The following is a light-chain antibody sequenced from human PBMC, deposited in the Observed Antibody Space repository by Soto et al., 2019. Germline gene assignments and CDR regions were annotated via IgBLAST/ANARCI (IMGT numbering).Light chain of an antibody. CDR2: GIA. CDR1: QSVNSN. J-gene: IGKJ5*01. Sequence: EMVMTQCPAILSVSPGESATLSCRASQSVNSNYLAWYQQHPGQPPRLLIYGIATRATGIPARFSGSGSGTEFSLTISSLQSEDFAVYYCQQYSKWPITFGQGTRLEIK. CDR3: QQYSKWPIT. V-gene: IGKV3-15*01.